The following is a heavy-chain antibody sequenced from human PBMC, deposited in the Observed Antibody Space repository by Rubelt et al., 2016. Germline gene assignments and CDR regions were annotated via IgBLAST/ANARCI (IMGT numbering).Heavy chain of an antibody. CDR2: ISYDGSNK. CDR3: ARVPYGDYAWGLLGY. V-gene: IGHV3-30*04. CDR1: GFTFSSYA. Sequence: RSLRLFCAASGFTFSSYAMHWVRQAPGKGLEWVAVISYDGSNKYYADSVKGRFTISRDNSKNTLYLQMNSLRAEDTAVYYCARVPYGDYAWGLLGYWGQGTLVTVSS. J-gene: IGHJ4*02. D-gene: IGHD4-17*01.